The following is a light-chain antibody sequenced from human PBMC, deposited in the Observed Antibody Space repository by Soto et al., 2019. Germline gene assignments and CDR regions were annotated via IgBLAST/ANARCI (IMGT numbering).Light chain of an antibody. Sequence: DIVMTQFPDSLAVSLGEGASINCKSSQTILYSSNNKSYLAWYQQSPGQPPKLLIYWASTRESGVPDRFRGSGSGTDFTLTISSLQAEDVAVYYCQQYYTTPRTFGQGTKVEIK. CDR1: QTILYSSNNKSY. J-gene: IGKJ1*01. CDR2: WAS. V-gene: IGKV4-1*01. CDR3: QQYYTTPRT.